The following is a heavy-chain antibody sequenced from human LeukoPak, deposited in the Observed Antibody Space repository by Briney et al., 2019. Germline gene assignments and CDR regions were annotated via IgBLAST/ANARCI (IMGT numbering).Heavy chain of an antibody. CDR1: GYTFSSYV. J-gene: IGHJ4*02. CDR2: ISVYNGNP. V-gene: IGHV1-18*01. CDR3: ARDQYDSVWGSHRPYFDY. D-gene: IGHD3-16*02. Sequence: ASVKVSCKASGYTFSSYVISWARQAPGQGLEWMGWISVYNGNPEYAQKFQGRVIMTTDTFTSTAYMELRSLRSDDTAVYYCARDQYDSVWGSHRPYFDYWGQGALVTVSS.